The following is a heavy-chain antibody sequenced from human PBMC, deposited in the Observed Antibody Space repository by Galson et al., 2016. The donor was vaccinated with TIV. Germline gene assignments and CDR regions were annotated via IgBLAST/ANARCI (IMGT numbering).Heavy chain of an antibody. CDR2: ISAYNGDI. D-gene: IGHD2-2*01. V-gene: IGHV1-18*04. CDR1: GYSFLSYG. CDR3: ATELYCSSISCYYYYRFDV. Sequence: SVKVSCKASGYSFLSYGMTWVPQAPGRGLEWLGWISAYNGDIKSARKFQGRVTMTTDTSTNTAYMELRSLGSDDTAVYYCATELYCSSISCYYYYRFDVWGHGTTVTVSS. J-gene: IGHJ6*02.